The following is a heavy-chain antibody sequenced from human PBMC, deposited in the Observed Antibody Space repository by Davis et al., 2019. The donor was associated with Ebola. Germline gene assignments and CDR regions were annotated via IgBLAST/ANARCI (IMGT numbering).Heavy chain of an antibody. CDR2: IRNKAYGGTT. CDR1: GFNFRAYA. D-gene: IGHD1-26*01. J-gene: IGHJ4*02. CDR3: ARESGGGIDY. Sequence: PGGSLRLSCTASGFNFRAYALTWVRQPPRKGLEWVGFIRNKAYGGTTEYATSVKGRFTISRDDSGNIAYLQMNSLKIEDTAVYYCARESGGGIDYWGQGTLVTVSS. V-gene: IGHV3-49*04.